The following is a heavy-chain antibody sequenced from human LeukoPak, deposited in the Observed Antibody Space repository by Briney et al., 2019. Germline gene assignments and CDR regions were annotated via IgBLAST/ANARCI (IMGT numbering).Heavy chain of an antibody. CDR2: IKEDGSEK. Sequence: GGSLRLSCAASGFTFSNYWMSWVRQAPGKGLEWVANIKEDGSEKYDVDSVKGRFTSSRDNAKNSLYLQMSSLGAEDTAVYYCARDTGDYGDCHDYWDQGTLVTVSS. D-gene: IGHD4-17*01. V-gene: IGHV3-7*01. CDR1: GFTFSNYW. CDR3: ARDTGDYGDCHDY. J-gene: IGHJ4*02.